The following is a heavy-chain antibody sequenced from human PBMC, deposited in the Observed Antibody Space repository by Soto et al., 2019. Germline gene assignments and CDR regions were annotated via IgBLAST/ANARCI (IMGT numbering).Heavy chain of an antibody. Sequence: QVQLQESGPGLVNPSQTLSLTCTVSGGSISSGGYYWSWIRQHPGKGLEWIGYTFYSGATYYNPSLKSRTIISVDTSKNQFSLQLTALTAEDTAVYYCARVQPYDYGANTGWLDPWGQGTLVTVSS. CDR2: TFYSGAT. D-gene: IGHD4-17*01. CDR1: GGSISSGGYY. J-gene: IGHJ5*02. CDR3: ARVQPYDYGANTGWLDP. V-gene: IGHV4-31*03.